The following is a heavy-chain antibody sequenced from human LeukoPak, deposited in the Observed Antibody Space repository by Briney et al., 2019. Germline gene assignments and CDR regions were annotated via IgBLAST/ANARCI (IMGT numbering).Heavy chain of an antibody. CDR2: INHSGST. D-gene: IGHD6-19*01. J-gene: IGHJ4*02. Sequence: ASETLSLTCAVYGGSFSGYYWSWIRQPPGKGLEWIGEINHSGSTNYNPSLKSRVTISVDTSKNQFSLKLSSVTAADTAVYYSAREITPPGWYIDYWGQGTLVTVSS. CDR1: GGSFSGYY. CDR3: AREITPPGWYIDY. V-gene: IGHV4-34*01.